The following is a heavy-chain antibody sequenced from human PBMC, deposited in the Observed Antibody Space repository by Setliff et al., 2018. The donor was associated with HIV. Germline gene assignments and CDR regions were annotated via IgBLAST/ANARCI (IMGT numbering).Heavy chain of an antibody. V-gene: IGHV4-61*02. D-gene: IGHD5-12*01. CDR2: IYTSGST. Sequence: PSETLSLTCTVSGDSISGGSSYWSWIRQPAGKGLEWIGRIYTSGSTNYNPSLKSRVTISVDTSKNQFSLKMNSATAADTALYYCASGRGAKGGYDYFGSWGQGTLVTVSS. CDR1: GDSISGGSSY. CDR3: ASGRGAKGGYDYFGS. J-gene: IGHJ4*02.